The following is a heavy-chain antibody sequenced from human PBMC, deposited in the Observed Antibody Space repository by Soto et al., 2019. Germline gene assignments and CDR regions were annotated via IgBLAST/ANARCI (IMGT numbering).Heavy chain of an antibody. CDR1: GGTFSTSA. CDR2: IMPIFATP. CDR3: ARDKDRQYLGGNYYYILDV. J-gene: IGHJ6*02. V-gene: IGHV1-69*12. Sequence: QVQLMQSGAEVKKPGSSVKVSCKASGGTFSTSAISWVRQAPGEGLEWVGGIMPIFATPDYAQKFQGRVTISADEATATAYLELTSLTTYDTAVYYCARDKDRQYLGGNYYYILDVWGQGTAITVSS.